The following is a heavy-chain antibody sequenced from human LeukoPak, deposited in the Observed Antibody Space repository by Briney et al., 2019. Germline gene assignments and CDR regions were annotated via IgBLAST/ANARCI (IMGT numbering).Heavy chain of an antibody. J-gene: IGHJ2*01. D-gene: IGHD2-8*01. CDR3: AKVMKGWYFDL. CDR2: ISGSGGST. Sequence: GGSLRLSCAASGFTLSSYAMSWVRPAPGKGLAWVSAISGSGGSTYYADSVKGRFTISRDNSKNTLYLQMNSLRAEDTAVYYCAKVMKGWYFDLWGRGTLVTVSS. CDR1: GFTLSSYA. V-gene: IGHV3-23*01.